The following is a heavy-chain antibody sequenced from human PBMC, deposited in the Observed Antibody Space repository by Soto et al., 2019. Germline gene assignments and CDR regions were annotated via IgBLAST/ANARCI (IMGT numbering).Heavy chain of an antibody. CDR1: GYTFTSSY. D-gene: IGHD2-21*02. V-gene: IGHV1-46*01. J-gene: IGHJ5*02. CDR2: INPSGGST. Sequence: GASVKVSCKASGYTFTSSYMHWVRQAPGQGLEWMGIINPSGGSTSYAQKFQGRVTMTRDTSTSTVYMELSSLRSEDTAVYYCAREPYCGGDCYSQAGNWFDPWGQGTLVTVSS. CDR3: AREPYCGGDCYSQAGNWFDP.